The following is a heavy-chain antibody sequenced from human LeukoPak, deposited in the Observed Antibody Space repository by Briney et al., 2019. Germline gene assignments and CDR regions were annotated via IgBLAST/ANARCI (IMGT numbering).Heavy chain of an antibody. CDR3: ARDVGATFEFY. CDR1: GFTFSSYT. Sequence: GGSLRLSCAASGFTFSSYTMNWVRQAPGKGLEWVSSISSSSSYIYYADSAKGRFTISRDNAKNSLYLQTNSLRAEDTAVYYCARDVGATFEFYWGQGTLVTVSS. CDR2: ISSSSSYI. D-gene: IGHD1-26*01. J-gene: IGHJ4*02. V-gene: IGHV3-21*01.